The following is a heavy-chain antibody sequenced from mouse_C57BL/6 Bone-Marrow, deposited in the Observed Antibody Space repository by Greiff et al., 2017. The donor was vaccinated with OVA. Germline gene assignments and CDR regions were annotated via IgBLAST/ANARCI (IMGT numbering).Heavy chain of an antibody. CDR1: GFSLRAFGMG. CDR3: ARTYYSNFDH. D-gene: IGHD2-5*01. CDR2: IWWDDDK. Sequence: QVTLKVSSPGIFHPSQTLSLPCSFSGFSLRAFGMGVGWIRQPSGKGLEWLAHIWWDDDKYYNPALKSRLTISKDTSKNHVFLKIANVDTADTATYYRARTYYSNFDHWGEGTPPTVSS. V-gene: IGHV8-8*01. J-gene: IGHJ2*01.